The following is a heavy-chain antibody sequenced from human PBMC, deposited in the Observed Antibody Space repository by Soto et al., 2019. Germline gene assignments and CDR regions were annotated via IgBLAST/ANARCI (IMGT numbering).Heavy chain of an antibody. Sequence: SETLSLTCTVSGDSIKNYYWNWIRQSPGKGLEWIGYIYYSGSTNYNPSLESRVTISVDTSKNQISLKLKSVTAADTAVYYCARDKDIWLRGGGFDPWGQGVLVTVSS. CDR2: IYYSGST. CDR3: ARDKDIWLRGGGFDP. V-gene: IGHV4-59*01. J-gene: IGHJ5*02. D-gene: IGHD3-10*01. CDR1: GDSIKNYY.